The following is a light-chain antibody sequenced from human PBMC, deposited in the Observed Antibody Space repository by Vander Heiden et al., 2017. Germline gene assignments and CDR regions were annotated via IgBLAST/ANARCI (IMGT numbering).Light chain of an antibody. CDR1: RLGDKY. J-gene: IGLJ2*01. CDR3: QAWDTNAVF. Sequence: SYDLSQPPSVSVSPGQKATITCAGERLGDKYVCWYMQRPGQSPVLVIYVDNKRPSGIPERFSASNSGNTATLTISETQAMDEADHFCQAWDTNAVFFGGGTRLTVL. V-gene: IGLV3-1*01. CDR2: VDN.